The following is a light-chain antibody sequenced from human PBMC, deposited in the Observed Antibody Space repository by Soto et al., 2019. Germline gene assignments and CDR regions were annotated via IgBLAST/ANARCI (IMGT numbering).Light chain of an antibody. CDR3: QQYGRSLYT. J-gene: IGKJ2*01. Sequence: EIVLTQSPGTLYLSPGERATLSCRASQSVSSSYLAWYQQKPGQAPRLLIYGASSRATGIPDRFSGSGSGTDFTLTISRLEPEDFAVYYCQQYGRSLYTFGQGTKLEIK. V-gene: IGKV3-20*01. CDR1: QSVSSSY. CDR2: GAS.